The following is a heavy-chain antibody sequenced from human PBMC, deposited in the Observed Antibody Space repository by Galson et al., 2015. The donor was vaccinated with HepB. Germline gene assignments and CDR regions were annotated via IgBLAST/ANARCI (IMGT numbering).Heavy chain of an antibody. D-gene: IGHD2-21*02. J-gene: IGHJ4*02. CDR1: GFTFNNYA. CDR3: AKYISRVVVTAMIDY. V-gene: IGHV3-23*01. Sequence: SLRLSCAASGFTFNNYAMSWVRQAPGKGLEWVSGITGSGGNTYYADSVKGRFTISRDNSRNTLYLQMDSLRAEDTALYYCAKYISRVVVTAMIDYWGQGTLVTVSS. CDR2: ITGSGGNT.